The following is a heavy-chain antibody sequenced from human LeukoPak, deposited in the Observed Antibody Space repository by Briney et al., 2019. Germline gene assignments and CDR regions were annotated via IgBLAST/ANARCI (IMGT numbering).Heavy chain of an antibody. CDR2: VNEDGSAK. V-gene: IGHV3-7*01. D-gene: IGHD1-1*01. Sequence: GGSLRLSCAASGFTFSSNYMSWVRQAPGKGLESVAIVNEDGSAKYYLDSVKGRFTISRDNARNSLYLEMNSLRAEDTAVYYCARDYWRSIDHWGQGTLVTVSS. J-gene: IGHJ4*02. CDR1: GFTFSSNY. CDR3: ARDYWRSIDH.